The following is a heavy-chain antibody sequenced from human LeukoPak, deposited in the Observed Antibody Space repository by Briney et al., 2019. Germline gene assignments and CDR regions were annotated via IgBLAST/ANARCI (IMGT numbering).Heavy chain of an antibody. CDR3: GRGMRDYYGLDY. CDR2: TNSDGSTT. Sequence: GGCLRLSCAASGFMFSSFWMHWVRQVPGKGLVWVSHTNSDGSTTDYADSVRGRFTISRDNAKNTLYLQMNRLTVEDTAVYYCGRGMRDYYGLDYWGQGILVTVSS. CDR1: GFMFSSFW. V-gene: IGHV3-74*01. J-gene: IGHJ4*02. D-gene: IGHD3-10*01.